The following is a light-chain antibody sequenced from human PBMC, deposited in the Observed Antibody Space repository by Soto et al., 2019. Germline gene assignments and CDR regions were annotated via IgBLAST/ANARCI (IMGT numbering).Light chain of an antibody. CDR3: QQYGSSYT. CDR1: QTIFNSY. V-gene: IGKV3-20*01. J-gene: IGKJ2*01. CDR2: GAS. Sequence: ENVLTQSPGTLSLSPGDTATLSCRASQTIFNSYLAWYQQKPGQAPRLLIYGASSRATGIPDRFSGGGSGTDFTLTITRLEPEDFAVYYCQQYGSSYTLGQGTKLEMK.